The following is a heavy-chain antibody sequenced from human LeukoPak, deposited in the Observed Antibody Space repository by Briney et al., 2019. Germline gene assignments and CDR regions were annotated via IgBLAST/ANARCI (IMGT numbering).Heavy chain of an antibody. Sequence: PWASVKVSCKASGYIFTDYFIHWVRQAPGQGLEWMGWINPYTGGTKNAQKFQGRVTMTRDTSINTAYMELRRLRSDDTAVYYCATHRDGYNYFSPFDYWGQGTLVTVSS. V-gene: IGHV1-2*02. CDR1: GYIFTDYF. J-gene: IGHJ4*02. CDR3: ATHRDGYNYFSPFDY. CDR2: INPYTGGT. D-gene: IGHD5-24*01.